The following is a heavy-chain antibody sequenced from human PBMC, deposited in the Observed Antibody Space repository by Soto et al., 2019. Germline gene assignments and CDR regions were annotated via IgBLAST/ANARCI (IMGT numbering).Heavy chain of an antibody. CDR3: AKTEGYYCMKV. V-gene: IGHV1-8*01. CDR1: GYSFTSYE. Sequence: QVQLVQSGAEVKKPGASVKVSCKASGYSFTSYEIHWVRQATGQGLEWMGWMNPNSGDTGYAPKFQGRVTMTRNTAISTAYMEVSSLRSEDTAVYYCAKTEGYYCMKVWGQGTTVTVSS. J-gene: IGHJ6*02. CDR2: MNPNSGDT.